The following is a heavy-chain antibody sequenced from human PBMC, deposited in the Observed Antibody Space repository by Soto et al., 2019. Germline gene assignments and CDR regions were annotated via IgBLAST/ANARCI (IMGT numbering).Heavy chain of an antibody. CDR1: GFTLPTYA. Sequence: QLSESGGGWLQPGRSLTLSCAASGFTLPTYAMTWVRQPPGKGREWVSSMNGAATSASYADSVKGRFTISRDTYRNTVYLEMNTLRPEDTAVYYCARGGADHYNFGMDVWGQGTTVIVSS. J-gene: IGHJ6*02. D-gene: IGHD1-20*01. CDR2: MNGAATSA. V-gene: IGHV3-23*05. CDR3: ARGGADHYNFGMDV.